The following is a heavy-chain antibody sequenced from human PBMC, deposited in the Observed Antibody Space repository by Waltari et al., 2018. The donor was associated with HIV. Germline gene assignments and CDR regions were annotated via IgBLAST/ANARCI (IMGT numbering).Heavy chain of an antibody. J-gene: IGHJ4*02. CDR2: IGQDGSEK. CDR1: GFSFSGYW. Sequence: LVESGGNLVQTGGSLRLSCAASGFSFSGYWMSWVRQAPGKGREWVANIGQDGSEKHYVDSVKGRFTISRDNAKNSLYLQMNNLSAEDTAVYYCARGYGAHSWGQGTLVTVSS. CDR3: ARGYGAHS. V-gene: IGHV3-7*01. D-gene: IGHD4-17*01.